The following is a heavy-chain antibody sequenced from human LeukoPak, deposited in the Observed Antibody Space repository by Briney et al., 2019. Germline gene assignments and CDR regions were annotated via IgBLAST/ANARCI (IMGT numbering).Heavy chain of an antibody. CDR2: IYYSGST. D-gene: IGHD4-17*01. V-gene: IGHV4-59*08. CDR3: ARADYGDYGYYFDY. Sequence: PSETLSLTCTGSGGSISSYYWSWIRQPPGKGLEWIGYIYYSGSTNYNPSLKSRVTISVDTSKNQFSLKLSSVTAADTPVYYCARADYGDYGYYFDYWGQGTLVTVSS. CDR1: GGSISSYY. J-gene: IGHJ4*02.